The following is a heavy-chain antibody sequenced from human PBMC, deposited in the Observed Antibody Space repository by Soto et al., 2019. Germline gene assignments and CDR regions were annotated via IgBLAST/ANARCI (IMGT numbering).Heavy chain of an antibody. Sequence: QVTLKESGPVLVKPTETLTLTCTISGFSLSNGRSGVSWIRQPPGKALEWLAHFFSDAERSYSTSLQSRLTMSKDTSGTQVVLSMTTMGPQDTGTYYCARRNADSGSHYYALDVWGQGTTVTVSS. J-gene: IGHJ6*02. CDR3: ARRNADSGSHYYALDV. CDR1: GFSLSNGRSG. V-gene: IGHV2-26*03. CDR2: FFSDAER. D-gene: IGHD4-17*01.